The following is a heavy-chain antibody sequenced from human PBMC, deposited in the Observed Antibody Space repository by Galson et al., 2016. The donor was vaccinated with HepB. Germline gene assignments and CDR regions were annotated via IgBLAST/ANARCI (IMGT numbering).Heavy chain of an antibody. Sequence: SETLSLTCTVSGGSISGYYWNWIRQPPGKGLEWIAEVNHSGGTNFNPSLKSRVTISVDTSKNRFSLRLSSWTAADTAVYYCARGETGYCSGTRCYSRYFHYWGQGTLVTVSS. CDR2: VNHSGGT. J-gene: IGHJ1*01. CDR1: GGSISGYY. V-gene: IGHV4-34*01. D-gene: IGHD2-2*01. CDR3: ARGETGYCSGTRCYSRYFHY.